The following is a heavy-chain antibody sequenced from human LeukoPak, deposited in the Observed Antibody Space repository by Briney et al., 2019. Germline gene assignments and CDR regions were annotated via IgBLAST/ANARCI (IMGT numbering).Heavy chain of an antibody. CDR3: AREHDNSGIAAAGTGFVY. D-gene: IGHD6-13*01. CDR1: GGSFSGYY. J-gene: IGHJ4*02. CDR2: INHSGST. Sequence: PSETLSLTCAVYGGSFSGYYWSWIRQPPGKGLEWIGEINHSGSTNYNPSLKSRVTISVDTSKNQFSLKLSSVTAADTAVYYCAREHDNSGIAAAGTGFVYWGQGTLVTVSS. V-gene: IGHV4-34*01.